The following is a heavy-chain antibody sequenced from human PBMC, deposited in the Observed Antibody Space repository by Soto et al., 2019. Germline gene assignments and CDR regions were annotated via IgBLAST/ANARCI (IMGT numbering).Heavy chain of an antibody. CDR1: GFTFSNAW. Sequence: GGSLRLSCAASGFTFSNAWMSWVRQAPGKGLEWVGRIKSKTDGGTTDYAAPVKGRFTISRDDSKNTLYLQMNSLKTEDTAVYYCTTGSEAAAGTDYYYYGMDVWGQGTTVTV. J-gene: IGHJ6*02. CDR2: IKSKTDGGTT. D-gene: IGHD6-13*01. CDR3: TTGSEAAAGTDYYYYGMDV. V-gene: IGHV3-15*01.